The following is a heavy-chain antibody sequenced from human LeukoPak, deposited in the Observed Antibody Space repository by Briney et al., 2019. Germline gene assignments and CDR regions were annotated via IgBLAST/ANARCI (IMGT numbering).Heavy chain of an antibody. D-gene: IGHD6-6*01. CDR1: GFTFRSYV. CDR3: AKGPTYTSSSRFDP. V-gene: IGHV3-23*01. CDR2: ISSSGRGT. Sequence: GGSLRLSCAPSGFTFRSYVMSWLRPAPRKGLEWVSVISSSGRGTYYADPVTGRFTISRDNSKNTLDLQMPSLRAEDTAGYYCAKGPTYTSSSRFDPWGQGTLVTVSS. J-gene: IGHJ5*02.